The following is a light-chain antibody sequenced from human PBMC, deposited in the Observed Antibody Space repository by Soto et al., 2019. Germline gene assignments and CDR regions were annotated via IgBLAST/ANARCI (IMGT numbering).Light chain of an antibody. Sequence: DVVLTQSPLFLSVTLGQPASISCRSSRSLVYSNGNTYLNWYHQRPGQSPRRLIYRISDRHSGVPDRFSGSGSGTDFTLRISRVEAEDLGVFYCMQGTLPYTFGQGTKLEIK. CDR3: MQGTLPYT. V-gene: IGKV2-30*01. CDR1: RSLVYSNGNTY. CDR2: RIS. J-gene: IGKJ2*01.